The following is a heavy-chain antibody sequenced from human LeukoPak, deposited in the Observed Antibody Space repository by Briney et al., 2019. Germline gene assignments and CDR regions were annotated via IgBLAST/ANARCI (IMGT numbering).Heavy chain of an antibody. Sequence: SETLSLTCTVSGGSISSYYWSWLRQPPGKGLEWIGYIYYSGSTNYNPSLKSRVTISVDTSKNQFSLKLSSVTAADTAVYYCARVQQAGYSGYYFDYWGQGTLVTGSS. CDR1: GGSISSYY. D-gene: IGHD5-12*01. CDR3: ARVQQAGYSGYYFDY. J-gene: IGHJ4*02. CDR2: IYYSGST. V-gene: IGHV4-59*01.